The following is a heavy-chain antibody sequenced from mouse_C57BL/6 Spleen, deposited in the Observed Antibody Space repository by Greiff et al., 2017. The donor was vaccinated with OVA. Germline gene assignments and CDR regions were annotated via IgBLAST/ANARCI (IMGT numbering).Heavy chain of an antibody. CDR3: ASRGDYGFDY. CDR1: GFTFSSYG. CDR2: ISSGGSYT. D-gene: IGHD2-4*01. Sequence: DVKLVESGGDLVKPGGSLKLSCAASGFTFSSYGMSWVRQTPDKRLEWVATISSGGSYTYYPDSVKGRFTISRDNAKNTLYLQMSSLKSEDTAMYYCASRGDYGFDYWGQGTTLTVSS. V-gene: IGHV5-6*02. J-gene: IGHJ2*01.